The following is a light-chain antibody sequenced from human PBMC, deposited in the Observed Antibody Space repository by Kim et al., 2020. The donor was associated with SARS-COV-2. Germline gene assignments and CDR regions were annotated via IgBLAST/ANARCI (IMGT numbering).Light chain of an antibody. CDR1: SEHDSYT. J-gene: IGLJ3*02. Sequence: SVKFTCTLSSEHDSYTFAWHQQQPERGPRFLMKVKKDGSHTKADGIPDRFSASSSGAERYLTISRLQSEDEADYFCQTWDTDTRVFGGGTKLTVL. CDR3: QTWDTDTRV. V-gene: IGLV4-69*01. CDR2: VKKDGSH.